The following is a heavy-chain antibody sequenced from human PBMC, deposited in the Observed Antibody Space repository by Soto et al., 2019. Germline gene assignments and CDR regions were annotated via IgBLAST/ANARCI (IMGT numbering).Heavy chain of an antibody. CDR2: ISGTAGNT. CDR3: AKGDWDYIAGHFDY. D-gene: IGHD1-7*01. J-gene: IGHJ4*02. V-gene: IGHV3-23*01. Sequence: VQLLESGGGLVQPGGSLRLSCAASGFTFTSCAMSWVRQAPEKGLEWVSAISGTAGNTHHADSVKGRFTISRDISKNTLYLQMNSLRAEDTAVYYCAKGDWDYIAGHFDYWGQGTPVTVSS. CDR1: GFTFTSCA.